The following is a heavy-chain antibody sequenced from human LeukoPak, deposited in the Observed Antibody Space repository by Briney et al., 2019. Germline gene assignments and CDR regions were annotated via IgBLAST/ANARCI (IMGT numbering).Heavy chain of an antibody. CDR2: ISGSGGST. CDR3: AKDSSKSIAARTPFDY. J-gene: IGHJ4*02. Sequence: PGGSLRLSCAASGFTFSSYAMSWVRQAPGKGLEWVSAISGSGGSTYYADSVKGRFTIPRDNSKNTLSLQMNSLRADDTAVYYCAKDSSKSIAARTPFDYWGQGTLVTVSS. D-gene: IGHD6-13*01. CDR1: GFTFSSYA. V-gene: IGHV3-23*01.